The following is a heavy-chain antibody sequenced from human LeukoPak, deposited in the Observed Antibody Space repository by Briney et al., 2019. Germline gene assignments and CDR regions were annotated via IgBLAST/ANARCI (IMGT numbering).Heavy chain of an antibody. CDR2: IRYDGSNK. J-gene: IGHJ4*02. Sequence: GGSLRLSCAASGFTFSSYGMHWVRQAPGKGLEWVAFIRYDGSNKYYADSVKGRFTISRDNSKNTLYLQMNSLRAEDTAVYYCATALIAAPDYWGQGTLVTVSS. CDR1: GFTFSSYG. D-gene: IGHD2/OR15-2a*01. V-gene: IGHV3-30*02. CDR3: ATALIAAPDY.